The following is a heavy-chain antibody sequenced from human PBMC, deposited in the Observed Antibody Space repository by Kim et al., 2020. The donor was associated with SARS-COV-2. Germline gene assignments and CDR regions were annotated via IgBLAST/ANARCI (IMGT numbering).Heavy chain of an antibody. D-gene: IGHD3-3*01. CDR3: ARDFWSGYRTQYYFDY. J-gene: IGHJ4*02. V-gene: IGHV3-7*03. CDR1: GFTFSSYW. CDR2: IKQDGSEK. Sequence: GGSLRLSCAASGFTFSSYWMSWVRQAPGKGLEWVANIKQDGSEKYYVDSVKGRFTISRDNAKNSLYLQMNSLRAEDTAVYYCARDFWSGYRTQYYFDYWGQGNLVTVSS.